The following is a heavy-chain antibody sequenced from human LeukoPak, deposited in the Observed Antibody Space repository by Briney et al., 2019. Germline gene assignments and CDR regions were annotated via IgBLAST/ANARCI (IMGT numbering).Heavy chain of an antibody. CDR2: IWYDGSNK. V-gene: IGHV3-33*01. J-gene: IGHJ4*02. CDR3: ARDSYCNGDRCYLTTLY. D-gene: IGHD2-15*01. CDR1: GFTFSSYG. Sequence: PGRSLRLFCAASGFTFSSYGMHWVSQAPGKGLEWVTVIWYDGSNKYYADSVKGRFTISRDNSKNTLYLQMNSLRAEDTAVYYCARDSYCNGDRCYLTTLYWGQGTLVTVSS.